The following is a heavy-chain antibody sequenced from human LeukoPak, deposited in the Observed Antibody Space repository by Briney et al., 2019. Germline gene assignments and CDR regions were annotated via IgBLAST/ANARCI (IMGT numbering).Heavy chain of an antibody. V-gene: IGHV4-59*01. J-gene: IGHJ1*01. D-gene: IGHD3-22*01. CDR1: GGSISSYY. CDR3: ARGDYYYDSSGYDIAEYFQH. CDR2: IYYSGST. Sequence: SETLSLTCTVSGGSISSYYWSWIRQPPGKGLEWIGYIYYSGSTNCNPSLKSRVTISVDTSKNQFSLKLSSVTAADTAVYYCARGDYYYDSSGYDIAEYFQHWGQGTLVTVSS.